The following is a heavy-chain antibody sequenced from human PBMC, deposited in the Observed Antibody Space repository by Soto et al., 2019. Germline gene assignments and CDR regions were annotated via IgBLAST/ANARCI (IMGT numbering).Heavy chain of an antibody. CDR1: GFTLSSRC. CDR2: IEYDGSNK. V-gene: IGHV3-30*18. CDR3: AKDRSYYYDSSGYYYFDY. J-gene: IGHJ4*02. D-gene: IGHD3-22*01. Sequence: GGALRLSCVVSGFTLSSRCMHWVRQSPRKGLEWVEIIEYDGSNKYYADSVKGRFTISRDNSKNTLYLQMNSLIAEDTAVYYFAKDRSYYYDSSGYYYFDYWGQGTLVTVSS.